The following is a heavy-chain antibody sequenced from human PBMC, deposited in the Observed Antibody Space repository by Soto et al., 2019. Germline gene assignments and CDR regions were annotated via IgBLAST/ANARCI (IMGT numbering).Heavy chain of an antibody. CDR1: GGSISSGDYY. D-gene: IGHD3-16*02. CDR3: ARAVGDYVWGSYRRALDY. CDR2: IYYGGST. V-gene: IGHV4-30-4*01. Sequence: SETLSLTFTVSGGSISSGDYYWSWIRQPPGKGLEWIGYIYYGGSTYYNPSLKSRVTISVDTSKNQFSLKLSSVTAADTAVYYCARAVGDYVWGSYRRALDYWGQGTLVTV. J-gene: IGHJ4*02.